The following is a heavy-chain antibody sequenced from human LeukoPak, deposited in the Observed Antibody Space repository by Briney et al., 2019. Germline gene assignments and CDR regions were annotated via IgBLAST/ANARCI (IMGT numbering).Heavy chain of an antibody. J-gene: IGHJ5*02. CDR2: IYSTGST. Sequence: SETLSLTCTVSGGSISNYYWSWIRQPAGKGLEWIGRIYSTGSTNYNPSLKSRVTMSLDTSKNQFSLRLSSVTAADTAVYYCARGDAGGDWFDPWGQGTLVTVSS. V-gene: IGHV4-4*07. CDR1: GGSISNYY. D-gene: IGHD3-10*01. CDR3: ARGDAGGDWFDP.